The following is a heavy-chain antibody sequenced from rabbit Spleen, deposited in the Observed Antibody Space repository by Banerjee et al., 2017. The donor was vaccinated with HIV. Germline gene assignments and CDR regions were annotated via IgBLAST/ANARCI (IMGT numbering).Heavy chain of an antibody. J-gene: IGHJ3*01. V-gene: IGHV1S47*01. CDR1: GFSFSNYG. D-gene: IGHD1-1*01. CDR3: VRGASGTGYYSL. Sequence: QEQLVESGGGLVKPGASLTLTCKASGFSFSNYGVSWVRQAPGKGLEWIGYIDLVFGVTYYATWVNGRFTISSHNAQNTLYLQLNSLTAADTATYFCVRGASGTGYYSLWGQGTLVTVS. CDR2: IDLVFGVT.